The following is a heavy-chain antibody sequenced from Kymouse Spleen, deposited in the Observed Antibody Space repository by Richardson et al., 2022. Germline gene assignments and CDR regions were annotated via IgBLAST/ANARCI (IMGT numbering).Heavy chain of an antibody. CDR3: ARGGGYCTNGVCYDY. V-gene: IGHV4-34*01. J-gene: IGHJ4*02. D-gene: IGHD2-8*01. Sequence: QVQLQQWGAGLLKPSETLSLTCAVYGGSFSGYYWSWIRQPPGKGLEWIGEINHSGSTNYNPSLKSRVTISVDTSKNQFSLKLSSVTAADTAVYYCARGGGYCTNGVCYDYWGQGTLVTVSS. CDR1: GGSFSGYY. CDR2: INHSGST.